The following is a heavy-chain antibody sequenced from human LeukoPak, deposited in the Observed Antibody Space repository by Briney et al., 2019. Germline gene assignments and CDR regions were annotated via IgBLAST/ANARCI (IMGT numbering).Heavy chain of an antibody. Sequence: GGSLRLSCAASGFTFSSYTLTWVRQAPGKGLEWVSHISNSGSPIYYTDSVRGRFTISRDNAKSSLYLQMNSLRVEDTAVYYCTRGLAHYYDSSGYLPFDLWGQGTMVTVSS. J-gene: IGHJ3*01. V-gene: IGHV3-48*04. CDR3: TRGLAHYYDSSGYLPFDL. CDR1: GFTFSSYT. CDR2: ISNSGSPI. D-gene: IGHD3-22*01.